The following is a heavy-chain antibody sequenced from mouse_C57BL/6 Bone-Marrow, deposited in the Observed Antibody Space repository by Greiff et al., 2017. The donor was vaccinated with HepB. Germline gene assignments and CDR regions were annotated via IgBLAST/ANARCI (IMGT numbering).Heavy chain of an antibody. CDR3: ARSGSPITTVRGDYAMDY. D-gene: IGHD1-1*01. J-gene: IGHJ4*01. CDR2: INPGSGGT. Sequence: VQLQQSGAELVRPGTSVKVSCKASGYAFTNYLIEWVKQRPGQGLEWIGVINPGSGGTNYNEKFKGKATLTADKSSSTAYMQLSSLTSEDSAVYFCARSGSPITTVRGDYAMDYWGQGTSVTVSS. V-gene: IGHV1-54*01. CDR1: GYAFTNYL.